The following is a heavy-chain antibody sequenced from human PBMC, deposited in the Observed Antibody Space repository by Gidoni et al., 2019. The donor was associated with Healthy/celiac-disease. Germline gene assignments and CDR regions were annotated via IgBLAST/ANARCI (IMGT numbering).Heavy chain of an antibody. CDR3: AKDLEAAGLDY. Sequence: EVQLVESGGGLVQPGRSLRLSCAASGFTFDDYAMHWVRQAPGKGLEWVSGISWNSGSIGYADSVKGRFTISRDNAKNSLYLQMNSLRAEDTALYYCAKDLEAAGLDYWGQGTLVTVSS. D-gene: IGHD6-13*01. CDR1: GFTFDDYA. V-gene: IGHV3-9*01. J-gene: IGHJ4*02. CDR2: ISWNSGSI.